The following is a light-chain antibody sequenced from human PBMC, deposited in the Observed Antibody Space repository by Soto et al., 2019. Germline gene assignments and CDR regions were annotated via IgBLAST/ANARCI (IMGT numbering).Light chain of an antibody. CDR2: KAS. J-gene: IGKJ5*01. CDR1: QSISSW. CDR3: QHYNSYPIT. V-gene: IGKV1-5*03. Sequence: EIPMTQSPSTLSISADDRLTITCLASQSISSWLAWYQHKPGKAPKLLIYKASSLESGIPSRFSVSGSGTEFTLTISSLQPDDFATYYCQHYNSYPITFGQGTRLEIK.